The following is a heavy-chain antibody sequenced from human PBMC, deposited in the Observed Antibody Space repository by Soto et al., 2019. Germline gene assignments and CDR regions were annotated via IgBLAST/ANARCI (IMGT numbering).Heavy chain of an antibody. J-gene: IGHJ4*02. CDR1: GGSFSGYY. Sequence: SETLSLTCAVYGGSFSGYYWSWIRQPPGKGLEWIGEINHSGSTNYNPSLKSRVTISLDTSKTQFSLKLSSVTAADTAVYYCARSPPRIYGGTFFDYWGQGTLVTVSS. CDR3: ARSPPRIYGGTFFDY. V-gene: IGHV4-34*01. D-gene: IGHD2-15*01. CDR2: INHSGST.